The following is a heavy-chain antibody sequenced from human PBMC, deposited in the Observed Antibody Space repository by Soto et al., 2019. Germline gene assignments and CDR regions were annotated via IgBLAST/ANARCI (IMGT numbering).Heavy chain of an antibody. D-gene: IGHD3-3*01. CDR2: IYYSGST. CDR3: ARHRYDFWSGYTDYYYMDV. CDR1: GGSISSSSYY. Sequence: QLQLQESGPGLVKPSETLSLTCTVSGGSISSSSYYWGWIRQPPGKGLEWIGSIYYSGSTYYNPSLKNRVTISVDTSKNQFSLKLSSVTAADTAVYYCARHRYDFWSGYTDYYYMDVWGKGTTVTVSS. J-gene: IGHJ6*03. V-gene: IGHV4-39*01.